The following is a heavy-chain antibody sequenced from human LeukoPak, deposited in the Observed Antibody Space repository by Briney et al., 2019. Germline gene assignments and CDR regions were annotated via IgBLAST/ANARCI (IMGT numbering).Heavy chain of an antibody. CDR1: GFSFNTYW. Sequence: PGGSLRLSCATSGFSFNTYWMTWVRQAPGKGLEWVANINQDGGETYYVASVKGRFTISRDNAKNSLYLQMNNLRAEDTAVYYCAGNYGSGSYYKHYYYGMDVWGQGTTVTVSS. J-gene: IGHJ6*02. D-gene: IGHD3-10*01. V-gene: IGHV3-7*01. CDR3: AGNYGSGSYYKHYYYGMDV. CDR2: INQDGGET.